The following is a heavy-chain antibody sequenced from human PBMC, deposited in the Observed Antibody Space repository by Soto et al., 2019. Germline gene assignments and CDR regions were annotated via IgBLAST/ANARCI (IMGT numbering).Heavy chain of an antibody. CDR2: IYYSGST. Sequence: SETLSLTCTVSGGSISSYYWSWIRQPPGKGLEWIGYIYYSGSTNYNPSLKSRVTISVDTSKNQFSLKLSSVTAADTAVYYCARYRGGSFYFDYWGQGTRVTVSS. CDR3: ARYRGGSFYFDY. J-gene: IGHJ4*02. CDR1: GGSISSYY. V-gene: IGHV4-59*01. D-gene: IGHD1-26*01.